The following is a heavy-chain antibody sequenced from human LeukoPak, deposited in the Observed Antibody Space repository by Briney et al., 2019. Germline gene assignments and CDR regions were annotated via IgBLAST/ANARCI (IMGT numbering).Heavy chain of an antibody. J-gene: IGHJ4*02. D-gene: IGHD3-10*01. Sequence: SETLSLACTVADNSSSSFYWSCIRQPPGKGLEWSGFVYKTGHTNYNPSLKSRVAISLDGSKSQVSLRLTSVTAADTAVYYCAPHRFGEPHFEYWGRGTLVSVSS. V-gene: IGHV4-59*08. CDR3: APHRFGEPHFEY. CDR2: VYKTGHT. CDR1: DNSSSSFY.